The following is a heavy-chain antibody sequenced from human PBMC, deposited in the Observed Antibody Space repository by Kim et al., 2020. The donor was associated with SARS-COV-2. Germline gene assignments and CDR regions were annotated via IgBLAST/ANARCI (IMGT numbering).Heavy chain of an antibody. CDR2: INPGNGNT. Sequence: ASVKVSCKASGYNFINYAIHWVRQGPEQRLEWMGWINPGNGNTKYPQDFQGRVTITRDTSASTAYMELSSLGYEDTAMYYCATVRWVGSGNYFDYWGQGTLFSVSS. CDR1: GYNFINYA. D-gene: IGHD3-10*01. J-gene: IGHJ4*02. CDR3: ATVRWVGSGNYFDY. V-gene: IGHV1-3*01.